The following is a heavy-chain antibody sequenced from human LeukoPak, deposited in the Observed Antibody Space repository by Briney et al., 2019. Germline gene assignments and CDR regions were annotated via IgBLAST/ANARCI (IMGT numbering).Heavy chain of an antibody. CDR3: ARVGPGFCSSPSCSRVVFDF. Sequence: ASVKVSCKASGYTFTGYYMHWVRQAPGQGLEWMGWINPNSGGTNYAQKFQGRVTMTRDTSISTAYMELSRLRSDDTAVYYCARVGPGFCSSPSCSRVVFDFGGQGKRVPVFS. CDR1: GYTFTGYY. J-gene: IGHJ3*01. CDR2: INPNSGGT. V-gene: IGHV1-2*02. D-gene: IGHD2-2*01.